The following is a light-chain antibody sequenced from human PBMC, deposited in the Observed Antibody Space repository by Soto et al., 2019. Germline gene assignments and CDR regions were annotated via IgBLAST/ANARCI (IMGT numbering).Light chain of an antibody. CDR3: HQRQSWPRT. CDR2: YTS. V-gene: IGKV3-11*01. Sequence: EIVLTQSRATLSSSPGETATLSCRASQYVGTRLAWYQHKPGQAPRLLIYYTSNRATGIPARFSGSGSGTDFTLTINSLAPEDFAIYYCHQRQSWPRTFGQGTKVEIK. CDR1: QYVGTR. J-gene: IGKJ1*01.